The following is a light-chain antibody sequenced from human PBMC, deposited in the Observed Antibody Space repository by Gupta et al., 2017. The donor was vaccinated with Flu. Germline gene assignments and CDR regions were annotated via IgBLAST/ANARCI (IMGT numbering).Light chain of an antibody. CDR2: EVS. CDR3: SSYTTSSTGYV. Sequence: QSALTQPASVSGSPGQSITISCTGTNSDVGNYNYVSWYQQHPGKAPKLMIFEVSNRPSGVSNRFSGSKSGNTASLTISGLQAEDEADYYCSSYTTSSTGYVFGTGTKVTVL. CDR1: NSDVGNYNY. J-gene: IGLJ1*01. V-gene: IGLV2-14*01.